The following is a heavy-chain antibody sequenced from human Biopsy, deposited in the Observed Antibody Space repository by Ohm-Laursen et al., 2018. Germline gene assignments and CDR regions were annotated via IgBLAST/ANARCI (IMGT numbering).Heavy chain of an antibody. CDR1: GFTFHSYA. CDR2: LDVAEYNI. CDR3: VRTWGGYDFDS. Sequence: GQTLSLTCAASGFTFHSYAMNWVRQAPGKGLEWISRLDVAEYNIYYADSVRGRFTASRDNSKGMVYLQMDSLRVDETAVYYCVRTWGGYDFDSWGQGTLVTVSS. D-gene: IGHD3-16*01. J-gene: IGHJ4*01. V-gene: IGHV3-23*01.